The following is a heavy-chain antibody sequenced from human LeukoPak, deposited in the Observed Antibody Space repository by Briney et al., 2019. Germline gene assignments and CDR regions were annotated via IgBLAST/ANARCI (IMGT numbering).Heavy chain of an antibody. Sequence: SETLSLTCAVYGGSFSGYYWSWIRQPPGKELEWIGEINHSGSTNYNPSLKSRVTISVDTSKNQFSLKLGSVTAADTAVYYCARGVMSDYWGQGTLVTVSS. CDR3: ARGVMSDY. J-gene: IGHJ4*02. D-gene: IGHD3-16*01. CDR1: GGSFSGYY. V-gene: IGHV4-34*01. CDR2: INHSGST.